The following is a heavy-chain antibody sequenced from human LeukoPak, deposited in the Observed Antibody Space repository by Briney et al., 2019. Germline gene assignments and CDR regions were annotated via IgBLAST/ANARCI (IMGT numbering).Heavy chain of an antibody. J-gene: IGHJ4*02. D-gene: IGHD4-11*01. CDR1: GGTFSSYA. V-gene: IGHV1-69*04. Sequence: ASVKVSCKASGGTFSSYAISWVRQAPGQGLEWMGRIIPILGIANYAQKFQGRVTITADKSTSTAYMELSSLRSEDTAVYYCARAYSNYALVNFDYWRQGTLVTVSS. CDR3: ARAYSNYALVNFDY. CDR2: IIPILGIA.